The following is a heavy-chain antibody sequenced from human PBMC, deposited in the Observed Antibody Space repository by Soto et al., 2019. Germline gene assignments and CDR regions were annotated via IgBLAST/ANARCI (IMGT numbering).Heavy chain of an antibody. CDR2: MNASSGNT. J-gene: IGHJ3*02. CDR3: ASEYCSGGSCYPADAFDI. V-gene: IGHV1-8*01. CDR1: GYTFTSYD. D-gene: IGHD2-15*01. Sequence: ASVKVSCKASGYTFTSYDINWVRQATGQGLEWMGWMNASSGNTGYAQKFQGRVTITRDTSASTAYMELSSLRSEDTAVYYCASEYCSGGSCYPADAFDIWGQGTMVTVSS.